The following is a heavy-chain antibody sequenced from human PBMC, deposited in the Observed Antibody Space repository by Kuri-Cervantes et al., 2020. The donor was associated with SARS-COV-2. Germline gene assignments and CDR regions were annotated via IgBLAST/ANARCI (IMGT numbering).Heavy chain of an antibody. J-gene: IGHJ4*02. D-gene: IGHD5-12*01. CDR1: GGSVSSGSYY. V-gene: IGHV4-61*01. CDR2: IYYSGST. Sequence: GSLRLSCTVSGGSVSSGSYYWGWIRQPPGKGLEWIGYIYYSGSTNYNPSLKSRVTISVDTSKNQFSLKLSSVTAADTAVYYCARIVGGGDEGDYWGQGTLVTVSS. CDR3: ARIVGGGDEGDY.